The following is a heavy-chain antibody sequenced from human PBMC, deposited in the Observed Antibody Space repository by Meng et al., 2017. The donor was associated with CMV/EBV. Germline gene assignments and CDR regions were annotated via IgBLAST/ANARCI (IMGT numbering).Heavy chain of an antibody. CDR3: ARGGNWFDP. CDR2: INHSGST. J-gene: IGHJ5*02. V-gene: IGHV4-34*01. CDR1: GWSFSAYS. Sequence: QLHLLGARLLTPSETLPTPCAVYGWSFSAYSWSGSRQPPGKGPEWIGKINHSGSTNYNPSLKSRVTISVDTSKNQFSLKLRSVTAADTAVYYCARGGNWFDPWGQGTLVTVSS.